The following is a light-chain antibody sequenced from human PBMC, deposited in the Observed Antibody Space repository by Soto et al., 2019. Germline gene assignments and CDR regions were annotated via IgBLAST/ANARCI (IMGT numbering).Light chain of an antibody. V-gene: IGLV2-18*02. J-gene: IGLJ2*01. CDR3: SSYTSSSTHVV. CDR1: SSEVGSYNR. CDR2: EVS. Sequence: QSALTQPPSVSGSPGQSVTISCTGTSSEVGSYNRVSWYQQPPGTAPKLMIYEVSNRPSGVPDRFSGPKSGNTASLTISGLQAEDEADYFCSSYTSSSTHVVFGVGTKVTVL.